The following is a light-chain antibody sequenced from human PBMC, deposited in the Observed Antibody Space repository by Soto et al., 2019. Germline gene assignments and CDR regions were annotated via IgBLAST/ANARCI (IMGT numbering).Light chain of an antibody. CDR1: SSNIGSNF. CDR3: AAWDDSLSGWV. CDR2: RNN. V-gene: IGLV1-47*01. Sequence: QSALTQPPSASGTPGQRVTISCSGSSSNIGSNFVYWYQQFPGTAPKLLIYRNNQRPSGVPDRFSGSKSGTSASLAISGLQSEDEADYYCAAWDDSLSGWVFGGGTQLTVL. J-gene: IGLJ3*02.